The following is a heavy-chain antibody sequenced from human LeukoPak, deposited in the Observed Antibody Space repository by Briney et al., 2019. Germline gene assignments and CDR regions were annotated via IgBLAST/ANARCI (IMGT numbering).Heavy chain of an antibody. CDR3: ARCNLYPRNPPDH. CDR1: GGSICSSSHY. J-gene: IGHJ5*02. CDR2: IYYNGST. V-gene: IGHV4-39*01. Sequence: SETLSLTCTVSGGSICSSSHYWAWVRQPPGKGLQWIGSIYYNGSTCYKSSLKSRVTISVDTSKNQFSLKVNSVTAADTAVYYCARCNLYPRNPPDHWGQGTLVTVSS.